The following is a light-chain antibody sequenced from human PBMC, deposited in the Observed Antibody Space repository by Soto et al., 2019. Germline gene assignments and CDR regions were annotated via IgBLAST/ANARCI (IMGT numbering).Light chain of an antibody. CDR2: GAS. V-gene: IGKV1-27*01. CDR1: QGITSY. J-gene: IGKJ4*01. CDR3: QNYNSAPLT. Sequence: IRLSQSPASLSASIGDSVTITCRASQGITSYLAWYQQKPGKAPNLLIYGASTLQSGVPSRFSGSGSGTDFTLTISSLQPEDVATYYCQNYNSAPLTFGGGTNVDI.